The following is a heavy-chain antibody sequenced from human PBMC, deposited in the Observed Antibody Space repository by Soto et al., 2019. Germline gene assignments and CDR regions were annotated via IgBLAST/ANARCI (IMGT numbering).Heavy chain of an antibody. Sequence: SETLSLTCTFSVGSIISYYWSWIRQPPGKGLEWIGYIYYSGSTNYNPSLKSRVTISVDTSKNQFSLKLSSVTAADTAVYYCARVSRGSSPRKYYFDYWGQGTLVTVSS. V-gene: IGHV4-59*01. CDR1: VGSIISYY. J-gene: IGHJ4*02. CDR2: IYYSGST. CDR3: ARVSRGSSPRKYYFDY. D-gene: IGHD6-6*01.